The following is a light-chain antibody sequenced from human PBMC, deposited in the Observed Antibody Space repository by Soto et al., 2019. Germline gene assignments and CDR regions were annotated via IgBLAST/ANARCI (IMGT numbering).Light chain of an antibody. Sequence: QSALTQPASVSGSHRQSLTIFCTGTSSDIGAYNFVSWYQQHPGKAPKLMLYDVNIRPSGVSNRFSGSKSGNTASLTISGLQAEDEADYYCTSWTTSTTMIFGGGTKVTVL. V-gene: IGLV2-14*03. CDR3: TSWTTSTTMI. CDR2: DVN. CDR1: SSDIGAYNF. J-gene: IGLJ2*01.